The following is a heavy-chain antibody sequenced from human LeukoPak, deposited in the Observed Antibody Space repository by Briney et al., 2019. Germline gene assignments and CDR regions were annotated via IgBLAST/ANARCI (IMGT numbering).Heavy chain of an antibody. CDR2: ISYDGSNK. CDR3: AKDPSGPFYDSSGYVDY. D-gene: IGHD3-22*01. Sequence: GRSLRLSCAASGFTFSSYGVHWVRQAPGKGLEWVAVISYDGSNKYYADSVKGRFTISRDNSKNTLYLQMNSLRAEDTAVYYCAKDPSGPFYDSSGYVDYGGQGPLVTVSS. CDR1: GFTFSSYG. J-gene: IGHJ4*02. V-gene: IGHV3-30*18.